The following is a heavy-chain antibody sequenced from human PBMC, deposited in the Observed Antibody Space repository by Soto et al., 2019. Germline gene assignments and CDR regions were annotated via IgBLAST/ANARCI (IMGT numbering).Heavy chain of an antibody. D-gene: IGHD3-3*01. V-gene: IGHV3-23*01. J-gene: IGHJ6*02. CDR2: IGGSGGDT. Sequence: QLLESGGGLVQPGGSLRVSCAASGFTFSNYAMTWVRQAPGKGLEWVSTIGGSGGDTYYSDSVKGRLTISRDNSRNSLYLQMVSLRAEDTALYYCVRDWSGSSCPCMEVWGQGTTVTVSS. CDR3: VRDWSGSSCPCMEV. CDR1: GFTFSNYA.